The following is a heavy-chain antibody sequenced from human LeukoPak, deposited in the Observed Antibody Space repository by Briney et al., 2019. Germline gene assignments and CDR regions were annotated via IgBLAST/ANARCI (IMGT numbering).Heavy chain of an antibody. J-gene: IGHJ4*02. CDR1: GFIFSNYW. V-gene: IGHV3-7*01. Sequence: PGGSLRLSCAASGFIFSNYWMSWVRQAPGKGLEWVANIKQDESAKYYVDSVKGRFTISRDNAKNSLYLQMNSLRAEDTAVYYCASLLYCSGGSCYPVDYWGQGTLVTVSS. CDR2: IKQDESAK. CDR3: ASLLYCSGGSCYPVDY. D-gene: IGHD2-15*01.